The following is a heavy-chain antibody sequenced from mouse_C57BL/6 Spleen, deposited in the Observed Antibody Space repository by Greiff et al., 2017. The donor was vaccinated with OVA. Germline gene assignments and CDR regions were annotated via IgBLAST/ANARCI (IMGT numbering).Heavy chain of an antibody. CDR1: GFTFTDYY. J-gene: IGHJ4*01. Sequence: EVQGVESGGGLVQPGGSLSLSCAASGFTFTDYYMSWVRQPPGKALEWLGFIRNKANGYTTEYSVSVKGRFTISRDNSQSILYLQMNALIAEDSATYYCARYSGSKGDYYAMDYWGQGTSVTVSS. CDR2: IRNKANGYTT. D-gene: IGHD1-1*02. CDR3: ARYSGSKGDYYAMDY. V-gene: IGHV7-3*01.